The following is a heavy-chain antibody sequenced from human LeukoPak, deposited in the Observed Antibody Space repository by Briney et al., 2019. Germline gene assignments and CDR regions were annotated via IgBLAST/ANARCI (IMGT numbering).Heavy chain of an antibody. V-gene: IGHV3-43D*03. J-gene: IGHJ6*02. Sequence: GGSLRLSCAASGFTFDDYAMHWVRQAPGKGLEWVSLISWDGGSTYYADSVKGRFTISRDNSKNSLYLQMNSLRAEDTALYYCARGYTGADYYYYGMDVWGQGTTVTVSS. CDR3: ARGYTGADYYYYGMDV. CDR1: GFTFDDYA. CDR2: ISWDGGST. D-gene: IGHD5-12*01.